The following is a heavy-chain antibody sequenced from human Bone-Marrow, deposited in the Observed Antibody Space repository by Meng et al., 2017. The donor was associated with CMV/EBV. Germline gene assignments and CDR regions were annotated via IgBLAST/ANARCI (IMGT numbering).Heavy chain of an antibody. CDR2: ISTSGSYR. CDR3: ALMAYSSSSGSFDI. J-gene: IGHJ3*02. V-gene: IGHV3-21*01. D-gene: IGHD6-6*01. CDR1: GFTVSSNY. Sequence: GESLKISCAASGFTVSSNYMSWVRQAPGKRLEWVSSISTSGSYRKYADSVQGRFTISRDNAKNSLYLQMNSLTVDDTAVYYCALMAYSSSSGSFDIWGQGTMVTVSS.